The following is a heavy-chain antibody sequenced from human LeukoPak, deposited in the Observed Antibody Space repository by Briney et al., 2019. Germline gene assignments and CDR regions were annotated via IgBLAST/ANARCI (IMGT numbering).Heavy chain of an antibody. CDR1: GFTFSDCA. CDR2: IRGSGDST. V-gene: IGHV3-23*01. J-gene: IGHJ4*02. CDR3: AKDVVAAPSRFDY. Sequence: GGSLRLSCAASGFTFSDCAMSWVRQAPGKGLEWVSGIRGSGDSTYYADSVKGRFTISRDNSKNTMYLQMNSPRAEDTAVYYCAKDVVAAPSRFDYWGQGTLVTVSS. D-gene: IGHD1-26*01.